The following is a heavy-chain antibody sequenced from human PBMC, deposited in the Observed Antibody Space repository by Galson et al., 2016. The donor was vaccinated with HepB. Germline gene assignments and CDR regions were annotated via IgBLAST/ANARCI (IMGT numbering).Heavy chain of an antibody. J-gene: IGHJ6*02. CDR1: GYSFTSYW. V-gene: IGHV5-51*01. CDR2: IYPGDSDT. Sequence: QSGAEVKKPGESLKISCRVYGYSFTSYWLAWVRQMPGKGLEWMGIIYPGDSDTKYSPSLEGQVTTSVDKSINTAFLHWNSLQASDSGRYFCARHRSNPKSRDYHYGLDVWGQVTTVTVSS. CDR3: ARHRSNPKSRDYHYGLDV. D-gene: IGHD4/OR15-4a*01.